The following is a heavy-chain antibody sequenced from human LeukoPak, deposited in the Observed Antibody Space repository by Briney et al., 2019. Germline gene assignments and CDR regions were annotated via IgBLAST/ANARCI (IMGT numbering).Heavy chain of an antibody. J-gene: IGHJ4*02. CDR1: GFSFDDYG. Sequence: GGSLRLSCAASGFSFDDYGMSWVRQAPGKGLEWVSGINWNGDSTSYADSVKGRCTISRDNAKNSLYLQMNSLRAEDTALYYCARDLLEWLLFFDYWGQGTLVTVSS. D-gene: IGHD3-3*01. CDR3: ARDLLEWLLFFDY. V-gene: IGHV3-20*04. CDR2: INWNGDST.